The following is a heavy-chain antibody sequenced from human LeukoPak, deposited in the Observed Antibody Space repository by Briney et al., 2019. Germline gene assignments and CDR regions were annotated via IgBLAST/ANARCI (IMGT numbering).Heavy chain of an antibody. CDR1: GYTFTSYD. CDR2: MNPNSGNT. J-gene: IGHJ6*03. Sequence: ASVKVSCKASGYTFTSYDINWVRQATGQGLEWMGWMNPNSGNTGYAQKFQGRVTMTRNTSISTAYMELSSLRSEDTAVYYCARGYGSGWSFYYYMDVWGKGTTVTISS. D-gene: IGHD6-19*01. V-gene: IGHV1-8*01. CDR3: ARGYGSGWSFYYYMDV.